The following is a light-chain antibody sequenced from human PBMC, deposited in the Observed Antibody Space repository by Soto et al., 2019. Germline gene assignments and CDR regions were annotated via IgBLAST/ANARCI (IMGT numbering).Light chain of an antibody. V-gene: IGKV1D-12*01. CDR3: QQTDDFPLT. Sequence: DVQMTQSPSSVSASVGDTVTITCRASQGIYSRLAWYRQKPGKAPELLIYATSTLQNGVPSRFSGSGFGTDFTLSISSLQPEDSASYFCQQTDDFPLTFGGGTKVDI. J-gene: IGKJ4*01. CDR2: ATS. CDR1: QGIYSR.